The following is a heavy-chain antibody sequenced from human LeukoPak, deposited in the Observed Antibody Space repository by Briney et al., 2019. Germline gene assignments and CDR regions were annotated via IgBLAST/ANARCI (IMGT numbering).Heavy chain of an antibody. CDR2: ISSSSSYI. D-gene: IGHD1-26*01. J-gene: IGHJ6*02. Sequence: GGSLRLSCAASGFTFSSYSMNWVHQAPGKGLEGVSSISSSSSYIYFADSVKGRFTISKDNAKNSLYLQMNILRAEYTAVYYCARDLGNYGMDVWGQGTTVTVSS. CDR3: ARDLGNYGMDV. V-gene: IGHV3-21*01. CDR1: GFTFSSYS.